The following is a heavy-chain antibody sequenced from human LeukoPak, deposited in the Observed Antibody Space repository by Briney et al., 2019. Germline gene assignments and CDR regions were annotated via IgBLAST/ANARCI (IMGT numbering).Heavy chain of an antibody. D-gene: IGHD6-6*01. CDR2: ISGSGGST. Sequence: PGGSLRLSCAASGFTFSSYAMSWVRQAPGKGLEWVSAISGSGGSTYYADSVKGRFTISRDNSKNTLYLQMNSLRAEDTAVYYCAKGSSSPGDYYYYMDVWGKGTTVTVSS. V-gene: IGHV3-23*01. CDR1: GFTFSSYA. J-gene: IGHJ6*03. CDR3: AKGSSSPGDYYYYMDV.